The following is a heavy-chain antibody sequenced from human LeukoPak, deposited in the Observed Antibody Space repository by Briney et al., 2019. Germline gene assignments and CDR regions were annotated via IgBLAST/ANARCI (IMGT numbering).Heavy chain of an antibody. D-gene: IGHD3-9*01. Sequence: GGSLRLSCAASGFTLSSYSMNWVRQAPGKGLEWVSSISSSSSYIYYADSVKGRFTISRDNAKNSLYLQMNSLRAEDTAVYYCARDLKDDILTGYYSGWGQGTLVTVSS. CDR3: ARDLKDDILTGYYSG. J-gene: IGHJ4*02. V-gene: IGHV3-21*01. CDR1: GFTLSSYS. CDR2: ISSSSSYI.